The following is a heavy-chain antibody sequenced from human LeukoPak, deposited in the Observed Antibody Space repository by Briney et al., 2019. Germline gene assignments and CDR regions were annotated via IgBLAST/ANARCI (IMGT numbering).Heavy chain of an antibody. Sequence: KTSETLSLTCTVSGGSISSSSYYWGWIRQPPGKGLEWIGSIYYSGSTYYNPSLKSRVTISVDTSKNQFSPKLSSVTAADTAVYYCARSRQASGLFSSWGQGTLVVVSS. CDR3: ARSRQASGLFSS. CDR2: IYYSGST. V-gene: IGHV4-39*07. J-gene: IGHJ5*02. CDR1: GGSISSSSYY. D-gene: IGHD3-10*01.